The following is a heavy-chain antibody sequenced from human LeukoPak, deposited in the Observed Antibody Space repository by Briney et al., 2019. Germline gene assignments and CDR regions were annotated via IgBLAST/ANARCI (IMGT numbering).Heavy chain of an antibody. CDR2: ISYDGSNK. CDR1: GFTFSSYS. Sequence: GGSLRLSCAASGFTFSSYSMNWVRQAPGKGLEWVAVISYDGSNKYYADSVKGRFTISRDNSKNTLYLQMNSLRAEDTAVYYCAKDRRVVVSHFDYWGQGTLVTVSS. J-gene: IGHJ4*02. V-gene: IGHV3-30*18. D-gene: IGHD2-15*01. CDR3: AKDRRVVVSHFDY.